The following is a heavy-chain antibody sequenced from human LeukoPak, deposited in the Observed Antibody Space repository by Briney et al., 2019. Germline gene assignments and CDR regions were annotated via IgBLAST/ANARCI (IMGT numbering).Heavy chain of an antibody. CDR1: GGSISSSRYY. Sequence: SETLSLTCTVSGGSISSSRYYWGWIRQPPGKGLEWIGSIYYSGSTYYNPSLKSRLTISVDTSKNQFSLKLSSVTAADTAVYYCARGRYLPLYFDYWGQGTLVTVSS. J-gene: IGHJ4*02. D-gene: IGHD3-16*02. V-gene: IGHV4-39*07. CDR3: ARGRYLPLYFDY. CDR2: IYYSGST.